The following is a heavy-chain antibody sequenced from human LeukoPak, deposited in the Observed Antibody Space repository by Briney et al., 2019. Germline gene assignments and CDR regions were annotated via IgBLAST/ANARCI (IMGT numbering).Heavy chain of an antibody. J-gene: IGHJ2*01. D-gene: IGHD3/OR15-3a*01. Sequence: ASVKVSCKASGYTFTSYGISWVRQAPGQGLEWMGWISAYNGNTNYAQKLQGRVTMTTDTSTSTAYMELRSLRSDDTAVYYCARDGGRGLWTTRYWYFDLWGRGTLVTVSS. CDR3: ARDGGRGLWTTRYWYFDL. CDR1: GYTFTSYG. CDR2: ISAYNGNT. V-gene: IGHV1-18*01.